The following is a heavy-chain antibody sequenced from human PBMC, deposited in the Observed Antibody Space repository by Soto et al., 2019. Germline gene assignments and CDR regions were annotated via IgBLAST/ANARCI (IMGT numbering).Heavy chain of an antibody. CDR1: GFTFSSYA. CDR2: ISYDGSNK. J-gene: IGHJ3*02. D-gene: IGHD4-17*01. Sequence: PGGSLRLSCAASGFTFSSYAMHWVRQAPGKGLEWVAVISYDGSNKYYADSVKGRFTISRDNSKNTLYLQMNSLRAEDTAVYYCARTTVTTAGAFDIWGQGTMVTVSS. V-gene: IGHV3-30-3*01. CDR3: ARTTVTTAGAFDI.